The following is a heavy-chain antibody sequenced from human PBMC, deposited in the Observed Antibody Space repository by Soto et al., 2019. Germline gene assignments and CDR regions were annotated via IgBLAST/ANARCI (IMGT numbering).Heavy chain of an antibody. CDR2: INPNGGST. CDR3: GKERRGSGWSVCNF. Sequence: ASVKVYCKAPADTFTSYYIHWVRQAPGHGLEWMGIINPNGGSTRFAQTFQGRITMTTDTSTSTVYMELRSLRVDDTAVYYCGKERRGSGWSVCNFWGQGTLVTVSS. D-gene: IGHD6-19*01. V-gene: IGHV1-46*03. CDR1: ADTFTSYY. J-gene: IGHJ4*02.